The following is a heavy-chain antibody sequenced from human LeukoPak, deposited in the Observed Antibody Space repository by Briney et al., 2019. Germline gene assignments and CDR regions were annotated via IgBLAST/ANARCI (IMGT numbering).Heavy chain of an antibody. D-gene: IGHD5-18*01. J-gene: IGHJ4*02. CDR1: GITFSNYA. V-gene: IGHV3-23*01. CDR2: ISGSAHKI. Sequence: GGSLRLSCVASGITFSNYAVSRVRQAPEKGLDWVSVISGSAHKIRYADSVKGRFTISRDNSENIVYLQMNNLRVEDTAVYYCAGRRTGYSSGYGHWGQGTLVTVSS. CDR3: AGRRTGYSSGYGH.